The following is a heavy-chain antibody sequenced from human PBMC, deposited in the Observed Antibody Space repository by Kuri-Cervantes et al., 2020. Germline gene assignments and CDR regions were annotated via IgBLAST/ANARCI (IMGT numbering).Heavy chain of an antibody. J-gene: IGHJ4*02. CDR3: ARGISIAAAGFDY. CDR1: GGSFSGYY. CDR2: INHSGST. D-gene: IGHD6-13*01. Sequence: SETLSLTCAVYGGSFSGYYWSWIRQPPGKGLEWIGEINHSGSTNYNPSLKSRVAISVDTSKNQFSLKLSSVTAADTAVYYCARGISIAAAGFDYWGQGTLVTVSS. V-gene: IGHV4-34*01.